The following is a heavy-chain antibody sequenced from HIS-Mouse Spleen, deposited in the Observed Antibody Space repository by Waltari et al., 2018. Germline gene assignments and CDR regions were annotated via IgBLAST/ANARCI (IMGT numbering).Heavy chain of an antibody. CDR3: ARGGIVGATHYFDY. J-gene: IGHJ4*02. CDR2: IKHSGST. V-gene: IGHV4-34*01. D-gene: IGHD1-26*01. Sequence: QVQLQQWGAGLLKPSETLSLTCAVYGGSFSGYYWSWIRQPPGKGLEWIGEIKHSGSTNYNPSLKSRVTISVDTSKNQFSLKLSSVTAADTAVYYCARGGIVGATHYFDYWGQGTLVTVSS. CDR1: GGSFSGYY.